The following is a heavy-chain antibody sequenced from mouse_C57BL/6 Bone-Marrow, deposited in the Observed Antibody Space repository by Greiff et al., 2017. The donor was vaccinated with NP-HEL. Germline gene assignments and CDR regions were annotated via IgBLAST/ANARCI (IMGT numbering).Heavy chain of an antibody. D-gene: IGHD4-1*01. Sequence: EVKLMESGPGLVKPSQSLSLTCSVTGYSITSGYYWNWIRQFPGNKLEWMGYISYDGSNNYNPSLKNRISITRDTSKNQFFLKLNSVTTEDTATYYCARKLFSWFAYWGQGTLVTVSA. J-gene: IGHJ3*01. V-gene: IGHV3-6*01. CDR2: ISYDGSN. CDR3: ARKLFSWFAY. CDR1: GYSITSGYY.